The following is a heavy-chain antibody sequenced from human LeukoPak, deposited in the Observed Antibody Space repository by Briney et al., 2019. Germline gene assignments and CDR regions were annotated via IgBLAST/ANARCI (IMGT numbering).Heavy chain of an antibody. CDR1: GFTFSSYW. CDR3: AREVNYCSGGSCYPYYYYYGMDV. CDR2: IKQDGSEK. V-gene: IGHV3-7*01. D-gene: IGHD2-15*01. J-gene: IGHJ6*02. Sequence: HPGGSLGLSCAASGFTFSSYWMSWVRQAPGKGLEWVANIKQDGSEKYYVDSVKGRFTISRDNAKNSLYLQMNSLRAEDTAVYYCAREVNYCSGGSCYPYYYYYGMDVWGQGTTVTVSS.